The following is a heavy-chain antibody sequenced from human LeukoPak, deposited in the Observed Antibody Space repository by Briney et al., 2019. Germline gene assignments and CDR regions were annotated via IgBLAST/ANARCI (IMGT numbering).Heavy chain of an antibody. Sequence: GGSLRLSCAASGFTFSSYAMHWVRQAPGKGLEYVSGISTNGGSTYYADSVKGRFAISRDNSKNTLFLQMGGLRDEDMAVYYCARGGGRNTAMVWALDYWGQGTLVTVSS. CDR2: ISTNGGST. CDR1: GFTFSSYA. V-gene: IGHV3-64*02. J-gene: IGHJ4*02. D-gene: IGHD5-18*01. CDR3: ARGGGRNTAMVWALDY.